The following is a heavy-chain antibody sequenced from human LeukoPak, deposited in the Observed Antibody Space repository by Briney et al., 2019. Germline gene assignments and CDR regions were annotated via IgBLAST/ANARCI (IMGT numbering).Heavy chain of an antibody. Sequence: GGSLRLSCAASGFTSSSYSMNWVRQAPGKGLEWVSYISSSSSTIYYADSVKGRFTISRDNAKNSLYLQMNSLRAEDTAVYYCARKKYDSSGYYYVPPFDYWGQGTLVTVSS. J-gene: IGHJ4*02. CDR1: GFTSSSYS. V-gene: IGHV3-48*01. D-gene: IGHD3-22*01. CDR2: ISSSSSTI. CDR3: ARKKYDSSGYYYVPPFDY.